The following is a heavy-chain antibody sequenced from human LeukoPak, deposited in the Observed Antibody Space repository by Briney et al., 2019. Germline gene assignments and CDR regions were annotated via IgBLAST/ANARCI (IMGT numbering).Heavy chain of an antibody. CDR1: GFTFSSYA. J-gene: IGHJ4*02. D-gene: IGHD2-8*01. V-gene: IGHV3-23*01. CDR2: ISDTGATT. CDR3: AKDTSIGRYCTNGVCSPLDY. Sequence: HPGGSLRLSCAGSGFTFSSYAMSWVRQAPGKGLEWVSAISDTGATTYDADSVKGRFTISRDNSRSTLYLQMNSLRAEDTALYYCAKDTSIGRYCTNGVCSPLDYWGQGTLVTVSS.